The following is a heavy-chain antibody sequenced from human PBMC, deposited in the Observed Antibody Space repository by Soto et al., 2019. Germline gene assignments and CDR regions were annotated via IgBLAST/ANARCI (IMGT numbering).Heavy chain of an antibody. D-gene: IGHD6-19*01. CDR3: AYSSGWYRHDV. V-gene: IGHV4-4*02. CDR2: LLHSGTT. J-gene: IGHJ3*01. Sequence: QVQLQESGPGLVKPSGTLSLTCAVSGDSISSPKWWTWLRQPPGKGLEWIGDLLHSGTTNYNPSLKSRVILSVDKSQNQFSLSLTSVPAADTAIYYCAYSSGWYRHDVWGQGTSVTVSS. CDR1: GDSISSPKW.